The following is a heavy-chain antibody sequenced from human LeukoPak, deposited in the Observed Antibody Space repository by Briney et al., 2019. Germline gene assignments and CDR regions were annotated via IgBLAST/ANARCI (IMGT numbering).Heavy chain of an antibody. CDR1: GYNFTNYG. Sequence: GASVKVSCRGFGYNFTNYGISWVRQAPGQGLEWMGWVNPNSGGTDYAQKFQGRITMTRETSISTAYMELNSLRSEDTAVYYCARVLIGYSYGYSFDYWGQGTLVTVSS. CDR3: ARVLIGYSYGYSFDY. V-gene: IGHV1-2*02. J-gene: IGHJ4*02. CDR2: VNPNSGGT. D-gene: IGHD5-18*01.